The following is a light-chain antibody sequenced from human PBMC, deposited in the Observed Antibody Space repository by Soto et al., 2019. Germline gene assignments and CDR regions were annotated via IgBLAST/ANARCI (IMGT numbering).Light chain of an antibody. Sequence: QSSLAQPPSSSGSPSQSVTISCTATISNVGRYNYISWYQQRPGKAPTLIIYEVSKRPPGVPDRLSGFKYGNTASLTVSGLQGEDEADYYCSSYAGNSRYVFGTGTKVTVL. CDR3: SSYAGNSRYV. J-gene: IGLJ1*01. CDR2: EVS. V-gene: IGLV2-8*01. CDR1: ISNVGRYNY.